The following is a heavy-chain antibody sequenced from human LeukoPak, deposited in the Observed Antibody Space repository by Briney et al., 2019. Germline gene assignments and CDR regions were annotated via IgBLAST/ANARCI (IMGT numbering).Heavy chain of an antibody. J-gene: IGHJ3*02. D-gene: IGHD3-22*01. CDR3: ARGFTMIVVVPKRGAFDI. V-gene: IGHV3-66*02. CDR2: IYSGGST. Sequence: GGSLRLSCAASGFTVSSNYMSWVRQAPGKGLEWVSVIYSGGSTYYADSVKGRFTISRDNSKNTLYLQMSSLRAEDTAVYYCARGFTMIVVVPKRGAFDIWGQGTMVTVSS. CDR1: GFTVSSNY.